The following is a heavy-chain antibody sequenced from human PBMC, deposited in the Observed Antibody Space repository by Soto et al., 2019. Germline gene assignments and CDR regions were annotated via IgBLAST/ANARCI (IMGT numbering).Heavy chain of an antibody. V-gene: IGHV3-33*01. CDR2: IWYDGSNK. Sequence: QVQLVESGGGVVQPGRSLRLSCAASGFTFSSYGMHWVRQAPGKGLEWVAVIWYDGSNKYYADSVKGRFTISRDNSKNTLYLQMNSLRAEDKAVYYCAREVPDCISTSCYGGEDAFDIWGQGTMVTVSS. J-gene: IGHJ3*02. D-gene: IGHD2-2*01. CDR3: AREVPDCISTSCYGGEDAFDI. CDR1: GFTFSSYG.